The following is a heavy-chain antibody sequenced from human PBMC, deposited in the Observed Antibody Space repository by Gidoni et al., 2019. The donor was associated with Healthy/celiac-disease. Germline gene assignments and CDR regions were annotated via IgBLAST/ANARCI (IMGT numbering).Heavy chain of an antibody. Sequence: QVQLVQSGAEVKKPGSSVTVSCKPSGGTFSRSAISWVRQAPGHGLEWMGGIIPIFGTANYAQKFQGRVTITADKATSTAYMELSSLRSEDTAVYYCARAGITIFGVVGGGYYYYYMDVWGKGTTVTVSS. CDR3: ARAGITIFGVVGGGYYYYYMDV. J-gene: IGHJ6*03. CDR1: GGTFSRSA. D-gene: IGHD3-3*01. V-gene: IGHV1-69*06. CDR2: IIPIFGTA.